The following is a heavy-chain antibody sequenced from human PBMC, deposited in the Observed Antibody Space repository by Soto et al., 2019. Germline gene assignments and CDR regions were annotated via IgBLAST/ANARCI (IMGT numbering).Heavy chain of an antibody. CDR3: ARRRDIVVVTENYGMDV. J-gene: IGHJ6*02. CDR2: IIPILGIA. Sequence: QVQLVQSGAEVKKPGSSVKVSCKASGGTFSSYTISWVRQAPGQGLEWMGRIIPILGIANYAQKFQGRVTITADKSTSTAYMELSSLRSEDTAVYYCARRRDIVVVTENYGMDVWGQGTTVTVSS. CDR1: GGTFSSYT. D-gene: IGHD2-21*02. V-gene: IGHV1-69*02.